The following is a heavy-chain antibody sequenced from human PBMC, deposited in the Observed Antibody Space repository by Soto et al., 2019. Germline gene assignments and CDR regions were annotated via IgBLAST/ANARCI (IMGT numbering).Heavy chain of an antibody. CDR1: GFTFSSYG. Sequence: QVQLVESGGGVVQPGRSLRLSCAASGFTFSSYGMHWVRQAPGKGLEWVAVIWYDGSNKYYADSVKGRFTISRDNSKNTLYLQMNSLRAEDTAVYYCARESGCSSTSCYYYYYGMDVW. D-gene: IGHD2-2*01. J-gene: IGHJ6*01. CDR2: IWYDGSNK. CDR3: ARESGCSSTSCYYYYYGMDV. V-gene: IGHV3-33*01.